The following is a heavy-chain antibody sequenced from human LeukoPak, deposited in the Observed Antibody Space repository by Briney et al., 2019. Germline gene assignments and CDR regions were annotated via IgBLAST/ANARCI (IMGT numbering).Heavy chain of an antibody. J-gene: IGHJ4*02. CDR1: AFTFRTYG. CDR2: ISYDANNK. V-gene: IGHV3-30*18. Sequence: GGSLGLSCAASAFTFRTYGMHWVRQAPGKGLEWVAVISYDANNKYYADSVKGRFTISRDNSKNTLYLQMNSLRPEDTAVYYCAKDRHPARTDGYYFDYWGQGTLVTVSS. CDR3: AKDRHPARTDGYYFDY. D-gene: IGHD1-14*01.